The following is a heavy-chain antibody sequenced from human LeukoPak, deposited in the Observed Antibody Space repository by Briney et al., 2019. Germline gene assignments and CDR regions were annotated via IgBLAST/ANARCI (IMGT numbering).Heavy chain of an antibody. CDR1: GYTFTDYY. J-gene: IGHJ4*02. Sequence: ALVKVSCKASGYTFTDYYIHWVRQAPGQGLEWMAWISLNSGGTSYAQNFQGRVTMTTDTSISTAYMELSRLRSDDTAVYYCARGGSINSGGSWGGYWGQGTLVTVSS. CDR3: ARGGSINSGGSWGGY. D-gene: IGHD2-15*01. CDR2: ISLNSGGT. V-gene: IGHV1-2*02.